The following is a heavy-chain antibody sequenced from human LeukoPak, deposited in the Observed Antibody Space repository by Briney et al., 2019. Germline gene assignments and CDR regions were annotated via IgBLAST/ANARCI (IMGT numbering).Heavy chain of an antibody. V-gene: IGHV3-33*01. CDR3: AREATGGGDCFFDY. D-gene: IGHD2-21*02. J-gene: IGHJ4*02. CDR1: GFTFRSYG. Sequence: GGSLRLSCAASGFTFRSYGMHWVRQAPGKGLEWVAVIWFDGSNKYYADSVKGRFTISRDNSKNTLFLQMNSLRVEDTAVYYCAREATGGGDCFFDYWGQGTLVTVSS. CDR2: IWFDGSNK.